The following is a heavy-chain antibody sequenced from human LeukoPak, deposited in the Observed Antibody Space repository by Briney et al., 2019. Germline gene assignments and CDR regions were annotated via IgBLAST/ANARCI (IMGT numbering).Heavy chain of an antibody. J-gene: IGHJ6*02. CDR2: IYYSGST. D-gene: IGHD5-24*01. V-gene: IGHV4-39*01. CDR1: GGSISSSSYY. Sequence: SETLSLTCTVSGGSISSSSYYWDWIRQPPGKGLEWIGSIYYSGSTYYNPSLKSRVTISVDTSKNQFSLKLSSVTAADTAVYYCATLSDGYGYYYYGMDVWGQGTTVTVSS. CDR3: ATLSDGYGYYYYGMDV.